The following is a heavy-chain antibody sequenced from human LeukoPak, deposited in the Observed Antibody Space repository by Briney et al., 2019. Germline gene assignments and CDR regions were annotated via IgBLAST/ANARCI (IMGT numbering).Heavy chain of an antibody. D-gene: IGHD6-6*01. CDR3: ARSSYSSSSSV. CDR2: INSDGREG. CDR1: GFTFSGFW. Sequence: GGSLRLSCAVSGFTFSGFWMSWSRQAPGKGLEWVASINSDGREGYYADVVKGRFTISRDNAKNSLYLQINSLRAEDTAVYYCARSSYSSSSSVWGQGTMVTVSS. V-gene: IGHV3-7*03. J-gene: IGHJ3*01.